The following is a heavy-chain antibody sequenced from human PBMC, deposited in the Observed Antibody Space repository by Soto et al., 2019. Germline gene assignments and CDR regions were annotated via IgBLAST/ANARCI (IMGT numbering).Heavy chain of an antibody. CDR3: ARLPNKSPQN. CDR1: GFTFSSYW. Sequence: EVQLVESGGGLVQPGGSLRLSCAASGFTFSSYWMHWVRQAPGKGLVWVSSISTDASSTSYADPVKGRFTISRDNAKNTLYLQMNSGRAEDTAVYYCARLPNKSPQNWGQGTLVSVSP. V-gene: IGHV3-74*01. CDR2: ISTDASST. J-gene: IGHJ1*01.